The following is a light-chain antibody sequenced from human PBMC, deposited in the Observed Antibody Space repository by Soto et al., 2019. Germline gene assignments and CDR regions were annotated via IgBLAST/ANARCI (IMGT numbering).Light chain of an antibody. CDR1: QSLLYDNGYIY. Sequence: DIVMTQSPLSLPVTPGEPASISCRSSQSLLYDNGYIYLDWYLQKPGRSPQLLIYLGSNRASGVPDRFSGSVSGTDFSLEISRVEAEDVGLYYCMQTLQSPRTFGGGTKVEIK. CDR2: LGS. J-gene: IGKJ4*01. V-gene: IGKV2-28*01. CDR3: MQTLQSPRT.